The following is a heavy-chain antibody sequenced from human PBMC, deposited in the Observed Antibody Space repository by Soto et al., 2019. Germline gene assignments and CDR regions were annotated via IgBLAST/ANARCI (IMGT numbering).Heavy chain of an antibody. CDR2: ISWNSGSV. D-gene: IGHD2-8*02. J-gene: IGHJ4*02. CDR3: VKDMCEYCTDTNCPTFDY. V-gene: IGHV3-9*01. Sequence: EVQLVESGGGLVQPGRSLRLSCAASGFNCDANAMHWVRQGPGKGLELVSGISWNSGSVGYADSVKGRFTISRYNAKNSLYLQMNSLRPEDTALYYCVKDMCEYCTDTNCPTFDYWGQGTLVTVSS. CDR1: GFNCDANA.